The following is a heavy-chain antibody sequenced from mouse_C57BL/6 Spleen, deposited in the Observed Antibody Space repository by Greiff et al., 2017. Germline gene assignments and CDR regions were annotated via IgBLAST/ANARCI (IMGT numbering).Heavy chain of an antibody. D-gene: IGHD2-2*01. CDR3: ARGMVTVYAMDY. V-gene: IGHV1-69*01. CDR1: GYTFTSYW. CDR2: IDPSDSYT. J-gene: IGHJ4*01. Sequence: QVQLQQPGAELVMPGASVKLSCKASGYTFTSYWMHWVKQRPGQGLEWIGEIDPSDSYTNYNQKFKGKSTLTVDKSSSTAYMQLSSLTSEDSAVYYCARGMVTVYAMDYWGQGTSVTVSS.